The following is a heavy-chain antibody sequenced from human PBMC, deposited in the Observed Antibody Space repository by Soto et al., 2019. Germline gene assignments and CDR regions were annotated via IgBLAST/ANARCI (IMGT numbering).Heavy chain of an antibody. CDR1: GFTLSSYS. CDR2: ISSSSSYI. J-gene: IGHJ4*02. D-gene: IGHD5-12*01. CDR3: AIEPTVDGGYDSAHFDY. V-gene: IGHV3-21*01. Sequence: VGSLRLSCASSGFTLSSYSMNWGRQAPGKGLEWVSSISSSSSYIYYADSVKGRFTISRDNAKNSLYLQMNSLRAEDTAVYYCAIEPTVDGGYDSAHFDYWGQGTLVTVSS.